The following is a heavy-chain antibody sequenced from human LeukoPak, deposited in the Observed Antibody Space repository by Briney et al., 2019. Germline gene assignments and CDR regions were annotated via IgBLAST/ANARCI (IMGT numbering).Heavy chain of an antibody. Sequence: GGSLRLSCAASGFTFDDYGMSWVRQAPGKGLEWVSGINWNGGSTGYADSVKGRFNISRDNAKNSLYLQMNSLRAEDTALYYCARDYTSPDAFDIWGQGTMVTVSS. CDR3: ARDYTSPDAFDI. J-gene: IGHJ3*02. CDR1: GFTFDDYG. V-gene: IGHV3-20*04. D-gene: IGHD2-2*02. CDR2: INWNGGST.